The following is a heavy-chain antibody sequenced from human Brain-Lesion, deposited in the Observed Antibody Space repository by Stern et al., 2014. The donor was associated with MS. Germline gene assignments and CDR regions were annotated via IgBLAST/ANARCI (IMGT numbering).Heavy chain of an antibody. V-gene: IGHV4-39*01. CDR1: GGSISSSSYY. J-gene: IGHJ4*02. CDR3: AKLWLGELPESPFDY. CDR2: IYYRGST. D-gene: IGHD3-10*01. Sequence: QLQLQESGPGLVKPSETLSLTCTVSGGSISSSSYYWGWIRQPPGKGLEWIGSIYYRGSTYYNPSLKSRVTISRDPSKTHFSRRLSSVTAADTAVYFCAKLWLGELPESPFDYWGQGTLVTVSS.